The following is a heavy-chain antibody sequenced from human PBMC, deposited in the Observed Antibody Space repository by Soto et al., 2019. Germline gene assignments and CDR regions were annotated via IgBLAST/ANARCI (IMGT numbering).Heavy chain of an antibody. V-gene: IGHV3-66*01. CDR1: GFTVSANY. J-gene: IGHJ4*02. CDR2: LYSGGTT. D-gene: IGHD3-10*01. Sequence: GGSLRLSCAASGFTVSANYMNWVRQAPGKGLAWVSVLYSGGTTYYADSVKGRFTISRDDSKNILYLQLNSLRAEDTAVYYCAGGSSRTRIFDYWGQGTLVTVSS. CDR3: AGGSSRTRIFDY.